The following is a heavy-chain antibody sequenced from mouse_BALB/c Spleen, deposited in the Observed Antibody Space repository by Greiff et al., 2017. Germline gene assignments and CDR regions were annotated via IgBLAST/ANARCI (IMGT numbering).Heavy chain of an antibody. Sequence: EVQVVESGGGLVQPGGSLKLSCAASGFSFSSYGMSWVRQTPDKRLELVATINSNGGSTYYPDSVKGRFTISRDNAKNTLYLQMSSLKSEDTAMYYCARDRYYGSSWFAYWGQGTLVTVSA. J-gene: IGHJ3*01. V-gene: IGHV5-6-3*01. CDR2: INSNGGST. CDR3: ARDRYYGSSWFAY. CDR1: GFSFSSYG. D-gene: IGHD1-1*01.